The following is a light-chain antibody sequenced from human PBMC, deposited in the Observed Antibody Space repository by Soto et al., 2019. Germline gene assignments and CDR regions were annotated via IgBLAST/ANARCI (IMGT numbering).Light chain of an antibody. J-gene: IGLJ2*01. CDR2: EVS. Sequence: QSALTQPASVSGSPGQSITISCTGTSSDVGGYNYVSWYQQHPGKAPKLMIYEVSNRPSGVSNRFSGSKSGNTASLTISGLQAEDEADYYCSSYTSSSTLGHVVFGGATKLTVL. V-gene: IGLV2-14*01. CDR1: SSDVGGYNY. CDR3: SSYTSSSTLGHVV.